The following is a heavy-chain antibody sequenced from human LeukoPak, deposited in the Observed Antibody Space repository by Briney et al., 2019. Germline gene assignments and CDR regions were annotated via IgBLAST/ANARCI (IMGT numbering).Heavy chain of an antibody. V-gene: IGHV1-8*01. D-gene: IGHD1-26*01. J-gene: IGHJ5*02. CDR1: GYTFTNYD. Sequence: RASVKVSCKASGYTFTNYDINWVRQATGHGLEWMGWMNPNSGNTGYAQKFQGRVTMTRNTSISTAYMGLSSLRSEDTALYYCARDIAGATKGGWFDTWGQGTPVTVSS. CDR3: ARDIAGATKGGWFDT. CDR2: MNPNSGNT.